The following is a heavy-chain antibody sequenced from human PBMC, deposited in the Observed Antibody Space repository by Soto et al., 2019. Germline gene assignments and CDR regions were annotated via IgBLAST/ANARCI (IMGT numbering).Heavy chain of an antibody. CDR1: GFTFSSYG. D-gene: IGHD6-13*01. V-gene: IGHV3-30*18. CDR2: ISYDGSNK. Sequence: PLGSLRLSCVASGFTFSSYGMHWVRQAPGKGLEWVVVISYDGSNKYYADSVKGRFTISRDNSKNTLYLQMNSLRAEDTAVYYCAKGDSSSWYDYYYYYGMDVWGQGTTVTVSS. CDR3: AKGDSSSWYDYYYYYGMDV. J-gene: IGHJ6*02.